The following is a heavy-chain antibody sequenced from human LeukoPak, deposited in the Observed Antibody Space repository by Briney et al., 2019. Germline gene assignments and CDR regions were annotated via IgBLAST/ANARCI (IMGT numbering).Heavy chain of an antibody. CDR2: ISYDGSNK. CDR1: GFTFSSYA. D-gene: IGHD3-22*01. Sequence: GGSLRLSCAASGFTFSSYAMHWVRQAPGKGLEWVAVISYDGSNKYYADSVKGRFTISRDNSKNTLYLQMNSLRAEDTAVYYCAKASRAYDSSGYYFAYWGQGTLVTVSS. CDR3: AKASRAYDSSGYYFAY. J-gene: IGHJ4*02. V-gene: IGHV3-30*18.